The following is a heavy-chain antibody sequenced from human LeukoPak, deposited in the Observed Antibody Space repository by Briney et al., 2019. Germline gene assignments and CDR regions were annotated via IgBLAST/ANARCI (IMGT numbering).Heavy chain of an antibody. CDR1: GYTFTIYD. CDR3: ARGAAAAD. CDR2: MNPNSGNT. D-gene: IGHD6-13*01. Sequence: ASVTVSFTASGYTFTIYDINWVRQATGQGLEWMGWMNPNSGNTGYAQKLQGRVTMTRNTSISTAYMELSSLRSEDTAVYYCARGAAAADWGQGTLVTVSS. J-gene: IGHJ4*02. V-gene: IGHV1-8*01.